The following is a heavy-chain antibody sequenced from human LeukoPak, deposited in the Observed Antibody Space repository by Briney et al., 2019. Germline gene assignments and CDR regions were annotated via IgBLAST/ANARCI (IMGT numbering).Heavy chain of an antibody. Sequence: EPSETLSLTCTVSGGSISSSSYYWDWTRQPPGKGLEWIGNVYYGGNTFYNSSLESRVTISVDMSKNQFSLKLTSLTAADTAVYYCARQRADYFYHYLDVWGKGTSVTVSS. V-gene: IGHV4-39*01. J-gene: IGHJ6*03. CDR1: GGSISSSSYY. CDR3: ARQRADYFYHYLDV. CDR2: VYYGGNT.